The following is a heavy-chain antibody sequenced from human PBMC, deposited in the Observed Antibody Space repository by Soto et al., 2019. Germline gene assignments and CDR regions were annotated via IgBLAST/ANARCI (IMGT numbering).Heavy chain of an antibody. D-gene: IGHD6-13*01. CDR1: GFTFSSYG. J-gene: IGHJ4*02. V-gene: IGHV3-30*18. Sequence: PGGSLRLSCAASGFTFSSYGMHWVRQAPGKGLEWVAVISYDGSNKYYADSVKGRFTISRDNSKNTLYLQMNSLRAEDTAVYYCAKSGPRGSSSAHRPAYYFDYWGQGTLVTVSS. CDR2: ISYDGSNK. CDR3: AKSGPRGSSSAHRPAYYFDY.